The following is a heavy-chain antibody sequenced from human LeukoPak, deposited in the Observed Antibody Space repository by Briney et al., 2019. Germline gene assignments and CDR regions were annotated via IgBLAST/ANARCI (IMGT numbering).Heavy chain of an antibody. CDR1: GYTFPTSG. J-gene: IGHJ3*02. Sequence: VASVKVSCKASGYTFPTSGISWVRQAPGQGLEWMGWISVYNHNTNYAQKFQGRVTMTEDTSTDTAYMELSSLRSEDTAVYYCATDQLLNAFDIWGQGTMATVSS. CDR2: ISVYNHNT. CDR3: ATDQLLNAFDI. D-gene: IGHD2-2*01. V-gene: IGHV1-18*01.